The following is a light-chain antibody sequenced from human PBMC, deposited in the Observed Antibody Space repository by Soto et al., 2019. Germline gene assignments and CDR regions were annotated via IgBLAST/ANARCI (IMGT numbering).Light chain of an antibody. CDR2: KAS. CDR3: QQYNNYCT. CDR1: QSIRSY. J-gene: IGKJ5*01. Sequence: EIQVTQSPGSLSASVVDGVTSTFRASQSIRSYLNWYQQKPGKAPKLLIYKASTLESGVPSRFSGSGSGTEFTLTISSLQPDDFATYYCQQYNNYCTFGQGTRLETK. V-gene: IGKV1-5*03.